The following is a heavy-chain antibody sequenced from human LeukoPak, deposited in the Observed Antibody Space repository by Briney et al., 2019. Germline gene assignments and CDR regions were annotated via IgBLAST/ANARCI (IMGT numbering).Heavy chain of an antibody. J-gene: IGHJ6*04. CDR3: ARDVVRGVIYYYGMDV. V-gene: IGHV3-33*01. Sequence: GRSLRLSCAASGFTFSSYGMHWVRQAPGKGLEWVAVIWYDGSNKYYAGSVKGRFTISRDNFKDMLYLQMDSLRAEDTAVYYCARDVVRGVIYYYGMDVWGKGTTVTVSS. CDR2: IWYDGSNK. D-gene: IGHD3-10*01. CDR1: GFTFSSYG.